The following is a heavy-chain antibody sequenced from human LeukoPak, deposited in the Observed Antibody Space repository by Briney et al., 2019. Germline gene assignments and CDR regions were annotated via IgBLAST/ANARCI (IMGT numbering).Heavy chain of an antibody. CDR2: INHSGST. V-gene: IGHV4-34*01. J-gene: IGHJ4*02. D-gene: IGHD6-13*01. Sequence: SETLSLTCAVYGGSFSGYYWSWTRQPLGKGLEWIGEINHSGSTNYNPSLKSRVTISVDTSKNQFSLKLSSVTAADTAVYYCARVRSSSWFPYYFDYWGQGTLVTVSS. CDR1: GGSFSGYY. CDR3: ARVRSSSWFPYYFDY.